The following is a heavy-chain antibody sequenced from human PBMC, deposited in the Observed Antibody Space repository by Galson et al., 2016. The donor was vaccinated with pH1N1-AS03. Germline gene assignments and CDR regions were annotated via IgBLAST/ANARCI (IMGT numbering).Heavy chain of an antibody. Sequence: QSGAEVKKPGESLRISCKGSGYSFTSYWISWARQMPGKGLEWMGRIDPSDSYTNYSPSFQGHVTISADKSISTAYLQWSSLKASDTAMYYCARLGGGAESTMIVVVPESSEDYWGQGTLVTVSS. CDR1: GYSFTSYW. CDR2: IDPSDSYT. V-gene: IGHV5-10-1*01. J-gene: IGHJ4*02. CDR3: ARLGGGAESTMIVVVPESSEDY. D-gene: IGHD3-22*01.